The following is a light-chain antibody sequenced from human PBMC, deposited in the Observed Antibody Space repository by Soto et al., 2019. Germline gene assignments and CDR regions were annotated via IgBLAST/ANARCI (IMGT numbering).Light chain of an antibody. V-gene: IGKV1-27*01. Sequence: DIQMTQSPSSLSASVGDRVTITCRASQGIRNYLAWYQQKPGKVPKLLIYAASTLQSGVPSRFSGSGSGTDFTLTISSLQPEDVATYYCQKYNSAPRTFGRGTKVEIK. CDR1: QGIRNY. CDR3: QKYNSAPRT. J-gene: IGKJ1*01. CDR2: AAS.